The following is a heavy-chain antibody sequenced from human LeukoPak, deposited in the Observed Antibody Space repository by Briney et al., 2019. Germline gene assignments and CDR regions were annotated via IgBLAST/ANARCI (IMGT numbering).Heavy chain of an antibody. D-gene: IGHD6-13*01. J-gene: IGHJ6*03. CDR2: INPNSGGT. Sequence: ASVKVSCKASGYTFTGYYMHWVRQAPGQGLEWMGWINPNSGGTNYAQKFQGRVTMTRDTSISTAYMELSRLRFDDTAVYYCARDLAAADGNYYYYMDVWGKGTTVTVSS. V-gene: IGHV1-2*02. CDR1: GYTFTGYY. CDR3: ARDLAAADGNYYYYMDV.